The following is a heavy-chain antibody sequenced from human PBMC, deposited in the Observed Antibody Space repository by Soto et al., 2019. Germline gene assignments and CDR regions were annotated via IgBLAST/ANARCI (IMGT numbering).Heavy chain of an antibody. CDR2: INHSGST. J-gene: IGHJ6*03. D-gene: IGHD3-10*01. V-gene: IGHV4-34*01. Sequence: QVQLQQWGAGLLKPSETLSLTCAVYGGSCSGYYWSWIRQPPGKGLEWIGEINHSGSTNYNPSLKSRVTISVDTSKNQFSLKLSSVTAADTAVYYCARASGMVRGGRYYYYYMDVWGKGTTVTVSS. CDR1: GGSCSGYY. CDR3: ARASGMVRGGRYYYYYMDV.